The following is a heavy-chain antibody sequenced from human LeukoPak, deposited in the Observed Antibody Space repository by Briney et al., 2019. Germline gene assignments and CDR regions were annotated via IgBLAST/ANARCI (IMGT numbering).Heavy chain of an antibody. CDR3: ATMATTYTYDY. D-gene: IGHD5-24*01. J-gene: IGHJ4*02. V-gene: IGHV4-31*03. CDR2: IYYSGST. CDR1: GGSISSGGYY. Sequence: PSETLSLTCTVSGGSISSGGYYWSWIRQHPGKGLEWIGYIYYSGSTYYNPSLKSRVTISVDTSKNQFSLKLSSVTAADTAVYYCATMATTYTYDYWGQGTLVTAPS.